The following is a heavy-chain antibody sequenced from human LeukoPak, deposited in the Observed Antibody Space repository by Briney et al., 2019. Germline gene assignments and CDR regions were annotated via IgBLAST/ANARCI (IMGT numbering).Heavy chain of an antibody. V-gene: IGHV4-4*07. CDR3: ASSGPRTTVTTNYYYYGMDV. J-gene: IGHJ6*02. CDR2: IYTSGST. Sequence: PSETLSLTCTVSGGSISSYYWSWIRQPAGKGLEWIGRIYTSGSTNYNPSLKSRVTISVDTSKDQFSLKLSSVTAADTAVYYCASSGPRTTVTTNYYYYGMDVWGQGTTVTVSS. CDR1: GGSISSYY. D-gene: IGHD4-17*01.